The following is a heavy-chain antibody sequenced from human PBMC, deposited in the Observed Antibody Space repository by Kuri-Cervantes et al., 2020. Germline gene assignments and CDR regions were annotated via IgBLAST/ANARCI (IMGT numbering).Heavy chain of an antibody. CDR3: AKIIYGLGYCSGGSCQDRFDY. Sequence: GGSLRLSCAASGFTVSSNYMSWVRQAPGKGLEWVSVIYSGGSTYYADSVKGRFTISRDNSKNTLYLQMNSLRAEDTAVYYCAKIIYGLGYCSGGSCQDRFDYWGQGTLVTVSS. D-gene: IGHD2-15*01. CDR2: IYSGGST. V-gene: IGHV3-53*05. CDR1: GFTVSSNY. J-gene: IGHJ4*02.